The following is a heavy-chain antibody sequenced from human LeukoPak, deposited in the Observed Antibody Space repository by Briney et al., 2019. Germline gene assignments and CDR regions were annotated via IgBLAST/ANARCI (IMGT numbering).Heavy chain of an antibody. CDR3: ARGGLLLWFGERYYGMDV. Sequence: VASVTVSCTASGYTFTSYYMHWVRQAPGQGLEWMGIINPSGGSTSYAQKFQGRVTMTRDTSTSTVYMELSSLRSEDTAVYYCARGGLLLWFGERYYGMDVWGQGTTVTVSS. CDR2: INPSGGST. D-gene: IGHD3-10*01. J-gene: IGHJ6*02. CDR1: GYTFTSYY. V-gene: IGHV1-46*01.